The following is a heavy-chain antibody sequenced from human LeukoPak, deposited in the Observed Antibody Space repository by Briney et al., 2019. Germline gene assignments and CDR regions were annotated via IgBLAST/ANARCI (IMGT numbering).Heavy chain of an antibody. D-gene: IGHD6-19*01. CDR2: IIPILGIA. CDR1: GGTFSSYA. V-gene: IGHV1-69*04. Sequence: SVKVSCKASGGTFSSYAISWVRQAPGQGLEWMGRIIPILGIANYAQKFQGRVTITADKSTSTAYMELSSLRSEDTAVYYCARDSVAVAVLDYWGQGTLVTVSS. CDR3: ARDSVAVAVLDY. J-gene: IGHJ4*02.